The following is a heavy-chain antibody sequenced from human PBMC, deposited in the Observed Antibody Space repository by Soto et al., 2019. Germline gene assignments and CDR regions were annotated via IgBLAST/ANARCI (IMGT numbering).Heavy chain of an antibody. Sequence: GGSLRLSCAASGFTFSSYAMSWVRQAPGKGLEWVSAISGSGGSTYYADSVKGRFTISRDNSKNTLYLQMNSLRAEDTAVYYCAKDMMEVVAATPYDYWGQGTLVTVSS. CDR3: AKDMMEVVAATPYDY. CDR1: GFTFSSYA. J-gene: IGHJ4*02. V-gene: IGHV3-23*01. CDR2: ISGSGGST. D-gene: IGHD2-15*01.